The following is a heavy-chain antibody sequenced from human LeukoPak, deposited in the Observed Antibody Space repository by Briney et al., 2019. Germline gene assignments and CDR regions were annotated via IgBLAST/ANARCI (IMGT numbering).Heavy chain of an antibody. CDR1: GFTFSYYI. CDR2: ITSNGSI. J-gene: IGHJ4*02. CDR3: ARYYGSGSFDY. D-gene: IGHD3-10*01. V-gene: IGHV3-69-1*01. Sequence: EGSLRLSCAASGFTFSYYIMNWVRQAPGKGLEWVSSITSNGSIYYADSVKGRFTISRDNGKNSLYLQMNSLRAEDTAVYYCARYYGSGSFDYWGQGTLVTVSS.